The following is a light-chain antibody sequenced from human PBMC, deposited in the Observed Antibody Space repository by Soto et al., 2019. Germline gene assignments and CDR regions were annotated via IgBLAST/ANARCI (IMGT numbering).Light chain of an antibody. Sequence: IVMTQSSATLSVSPGERVILSCRASQNIDRDLAWYQQKPGQAPRLLIYGASTRAAGIPPRFSGSGSGTQFTLTISGLQSEDSALYYCQQYNNWPPWTFGQGTKVDIK. CDR2: GAS. J-gene: IGKJ1*01. CDR3: QQYNNWPPWT. CDR1: QNIDRD. V-gene: IGKV3-15*01.